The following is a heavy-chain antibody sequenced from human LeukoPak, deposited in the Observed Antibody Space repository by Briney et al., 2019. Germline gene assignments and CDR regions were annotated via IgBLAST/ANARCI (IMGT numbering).Heavy chain of an antibody. CDR2: ISGSGGNT. D-gene: IGHD3-10*01. CDR3: AKETFYYGSGSFMGY. CDR1: GFTFSSYA. J-gene: IGHJ4*02. V-gene: IGHV3-23*01. Sequence: GGSLRLSCAASGFTFSSYAMSWVRQAPGKGLGWVSGISGSGGNTYYADSVKGRFTVSRDNSKNTLYLQMNSLRAEDTAVYYCAKETFYYGSGSFMGYWGQGTLVTVSS.